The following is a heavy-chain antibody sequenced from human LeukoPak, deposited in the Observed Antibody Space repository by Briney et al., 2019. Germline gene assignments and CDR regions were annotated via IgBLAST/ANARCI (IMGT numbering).Heavy chain of an antibody. Sequence: ALVKVSCKASGYTFTSFDINWVRQATGQGLEWMGWMNPNSGNTAYAQKFQGRVTMTRNTSISTAYMELSSLKSEDTAVYYCARWGQQLNWFDPWGQGTLVTVSS. D-gene: IGHD6-13*01. V-gene: IGHV1-8*01. CDR2: MNPNSGNT. CDR1: GYTFTSFD. J-gene: IGHJ5*02. CDR3: ARWGQQLNWFDP.